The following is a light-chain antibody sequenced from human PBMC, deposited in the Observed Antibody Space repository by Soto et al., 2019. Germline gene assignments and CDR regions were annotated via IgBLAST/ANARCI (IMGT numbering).Light chain of an antibody. CDR2: GAS. CDR1: QSVSSSY. J-gene: IGKJ1*01. CDR3: QQYGSSPRT. Sequence: EIVLTQSAGTLSLSPGERATLSFRASQSVSSSYLAWYQQKPGQAPRLLIYGASSRATGIPDRFSGSGSGTDFTLIISRLEPEDFAVYYCQQYGSSPRTFGQGTKVDIK. V-gene: IGKV3-20*01.